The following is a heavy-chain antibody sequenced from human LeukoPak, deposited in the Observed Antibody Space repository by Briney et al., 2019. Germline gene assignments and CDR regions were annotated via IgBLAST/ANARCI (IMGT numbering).Heavy chain of an antibody. CDR2: ISGTAT. CDR1: GFTFSTYV. J-gene: IGHJ5*02. Sequence: QTGGSLRLSCAGAGFTFSTYVISWVRQAPGTGLGWVSAISGTATYYADSVNGRFTISRDNSKSTLYLQMNSLRAEDTAVYYCGSEAVNSSFRWLDAWGQGTLVTVSS. V-gene: IGHV3-23*01. D-gene: IGHD4-11*01. CDR3: GSEAVNSSFRWLDA.